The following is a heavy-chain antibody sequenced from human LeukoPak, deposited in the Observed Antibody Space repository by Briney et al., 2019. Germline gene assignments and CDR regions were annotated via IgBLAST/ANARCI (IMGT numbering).Heavy chain of an antibody. D-gene: IGHD6-13*01. J-gene: IGHJ4*02. CDR1: GGSFSGYY. CDR3: ARAGIAAAGRGGVDFDY. Sequence: PSETLSLTCAVHGGSFSGYYWSWIRQPPGKGLEWIGEINHSGSTNYNPSLKSRVTISVDTSKNQFSLKLSSVTAADTAAYYCARAGIAAAGRGGVDFDYWGQGTLVTVSS. V-gene: IGHV4-34*01. CDR2: INHSGST.